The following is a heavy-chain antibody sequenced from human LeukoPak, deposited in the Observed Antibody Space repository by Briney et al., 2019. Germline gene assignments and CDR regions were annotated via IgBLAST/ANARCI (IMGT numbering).Heavy chain of an antibody. V-gene: IGHV4-59*01. CDR3: AREHPPNYYDILTGYQHALAPDY. J-gene: IGHJ4*02. Sequence: SETLSLTCTVSGGSISSYYWSWIRQPPGKGLEWIGYIYYSGSTNYNPSLKSRVTISVDTSKNQFSLKLSSVTAEDTAVYYCAREHPPNYYDILTGYQHALAPDYWGQGTLVTVSS. D-gene: IGHD3-9*01. CDR2: IYYSGST. CDR1: GGSISSYY.